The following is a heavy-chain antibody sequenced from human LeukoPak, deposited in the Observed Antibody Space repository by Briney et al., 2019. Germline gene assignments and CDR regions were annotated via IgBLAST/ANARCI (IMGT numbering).Heavy chain of an antibody. V-gene: IGHV1-8*01. J-gene: IGHJ4*02. Sequence: ASVKVSCKASGYTFTSYDINWVRQATGQGLEWMGWMNPNSGNTGYAQKFQGRVTMTRDTSISTAYMELSRLRSDDTAVYYCARAPVAATDFDYWGQGTLVTVSS. CDR1: GYTFTSYD. D-gene: IGHD2-15*01. CDR3: ARAPVAATDFDY. CDR2: MNPNSGNT.